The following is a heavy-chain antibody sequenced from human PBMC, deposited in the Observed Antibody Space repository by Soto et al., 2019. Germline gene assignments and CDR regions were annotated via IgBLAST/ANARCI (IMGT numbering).Heavy chain of an antibody. Sequence: ASVKVSCKASGYTFTSYDINWVRQATGQGLEWMGWMNPNSGNTGYAQKFQGRVTMTSNTSISTAYMELSSLRSEDTAVYYCARGQSSGWYDWFDPWGQGTLVTVSS. D-gene: IGHD6-19*01. CDR2: MNPNSGNT. CDR3: ARGQSSGWYDWFDP. V-gene: IGHV1-8*01. CDR1: GYTFTSYD. J-gene: IGHJ5*02.